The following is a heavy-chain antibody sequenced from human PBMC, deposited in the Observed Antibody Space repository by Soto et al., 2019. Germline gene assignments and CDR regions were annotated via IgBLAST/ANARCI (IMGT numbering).Heavy chain of an antibody. CDR1: GFTFSSYG. Sequence: QVQLVESGGGVVQPGRSLRLSCAASGFTFSSYGMHWVRQAPGKGLEWVAVISYDGSNKYYADSVKGRFSISRDNSKNTLYLQMNSLRAEDTAVYYCAKSLGGGSGFDYWGQGTLVTVSS. D-gene: IGHD6-19*01. V-gene: IGHV3-30*18. CDR2: ISYDGSNK. J-gene: IGHJ4*02. CDR3: AKSLGGGSGFDY.